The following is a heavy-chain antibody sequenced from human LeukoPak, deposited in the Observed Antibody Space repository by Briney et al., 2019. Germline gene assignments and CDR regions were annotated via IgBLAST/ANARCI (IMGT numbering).Heavy chain of an antibody. V-gene: IGHV1-46*01. CDR2: INPSGGST. D-gene: IGHD3-22*01. CDR3: ARERVADSSGYYYGRNAFDI. CDR1: GYTFTSYY. Sequence: APVKVSCKASGYTFTSYYMHWVRQAPGQGLEWMGIINPSGGSTSYAQKFQGRVTMTRDTSTSTVYMELSSLRSEDTAVYYCARERVADSSGYYYGRNAFDIWGQGTMVTVSS. J-gene: IGHJ3*02.